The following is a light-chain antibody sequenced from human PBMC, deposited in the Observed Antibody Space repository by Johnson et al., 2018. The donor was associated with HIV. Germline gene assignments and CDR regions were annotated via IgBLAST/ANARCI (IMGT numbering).Light chain of an antibody. CDR3: GTWDSSLSAYV. J-gene: IGLJ1*01. CDR2: DNN. Sequence: QSVLTQPPSVSAAPGQKVTISCSGSSSNIGNNYVSWYQQVPGTAPKLLIYDNNRRPSGIPDRFSGSKSGTSATLGITGLQTGDEADYYCGTWDSSLSAYVFVTGTKVIVL. CDR1: SSNIGNNY. V-gene: IGLV1-51*01.